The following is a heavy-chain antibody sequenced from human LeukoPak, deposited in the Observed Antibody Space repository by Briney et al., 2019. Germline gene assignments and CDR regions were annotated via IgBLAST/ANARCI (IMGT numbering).Heavy chain of an antibody. CDR1: GFTFSNYG. J-gene: IGHJ4*02. Sequence: SGGSLRLSCAASGFTFSNYGIHWVRQAPGKGLEWVAVISIDGSNKYYADSVKGRFTISRDNSENTLYLQMNSLRAEDTAVYYCAKETGRWELEWGQGTLVTVSS. D-gene: IGHD1-26*01. CDR3: AKETGRWELE. V-gene: IGHV3-30*18. CDR2: ISIDGSNK.